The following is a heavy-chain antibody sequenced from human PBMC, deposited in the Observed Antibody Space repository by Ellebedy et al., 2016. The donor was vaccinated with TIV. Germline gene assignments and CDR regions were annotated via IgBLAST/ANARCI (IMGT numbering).Heavy chain of an antibody. J-gene: IGHJ4*02. CDR3: AKGRRLLIPEYFDS. V-gene: IGHV3-23*01. CDR1: GLTFSSYA. CDR2: ISGSGRNT. Sequence: GESLKISCAASGLTFSSYAMAWVRQAPGKGLEWVSGISGSGRNTYYADFVKGRYTISRDNSDNTLHLHMNSLRAEDTAVYYCAKGRRLLIPEYFDSWGQGILVTVSS.